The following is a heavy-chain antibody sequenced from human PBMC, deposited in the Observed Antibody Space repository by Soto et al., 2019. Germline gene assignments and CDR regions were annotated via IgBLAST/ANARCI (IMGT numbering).Heavy chain of an antibody. CDR3: ARERPDLGITLFDY. CDR2: IYYSGIT. CDR1: GGSISSYY. J-gene: IGHJ4*02. V-gene: IGHV4-59*01. Sequence: QVQLQESGPGLVKPSETLSLTCTVSGGSISSYYWSWIRQPPGKGLEWIGFIYYSGITNYNPSLKSRVIITIDTSKNQFSLRLSSVTAADTAVYYCARERPDLGITLFDYWGQGILVTVSS. D-gene: IGHD3-22*01.